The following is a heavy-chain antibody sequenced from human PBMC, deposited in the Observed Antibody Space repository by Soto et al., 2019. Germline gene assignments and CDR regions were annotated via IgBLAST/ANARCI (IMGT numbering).Heavy chain of an antibody. Sequence: GGSLRLSCAASGFTFSNAWMNWVRQAPGKGLEWVGRIKSKTDGGATEYAAPVKGRFTISNEDSKNTLYLQMNSLKTEDTAVYYCTPFPYYDFWRASGYWGQGTLVTVSS. V-gene: IGHV3-15*07. CDR2: IKSKTDGGAT. CDR3: TPFPYYDFWRASGY. D-gene: IGHD3-3*01. J-gene: IGHJ4*02. CDR1: GFTFSNAW.